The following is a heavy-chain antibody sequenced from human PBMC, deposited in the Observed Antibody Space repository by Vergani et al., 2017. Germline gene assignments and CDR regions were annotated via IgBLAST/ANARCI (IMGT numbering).Heavy chain of an antibody. V-gene: IGHV3-21*01. CDR3: ARVLSGSGSYCGVKRCSDENIDY. CDR2: ISSSSSYI. D-gene: IGHD3-10*01. J-gene: IGHJ4*02. CDR1: GFTFSSYS. Sequence: EVQLVESGGGLVKPGGSLRLSCAASGFTFSSYSMNWVRQAPGKGLEWVSSISSSSSYIYYADSVKGRFTISRDNAKNSLYLQMNSLRAEDTAVYYCARVLSGSGSYCGVKRCSDENIDYWGQGTLVTVSS.